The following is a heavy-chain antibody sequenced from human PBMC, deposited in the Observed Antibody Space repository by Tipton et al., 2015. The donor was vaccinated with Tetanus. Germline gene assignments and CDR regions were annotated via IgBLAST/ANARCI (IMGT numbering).Heavy chain of an antibody. CDR1: GGSFSEYY. CDR2: INYSGST. V-gene: IGHV4-34*09. CDR3: ARDVGGHYYFDF. Sequence: TLSLTCAVYGGSFSEYYWSWVRQPPGKGLEWIGYINYSGSTYFNPSLKSRVTISADMSENQFSLRLTSVTAADTAVYYCARDVGGHYYFDFWGQGSLVTVSS. J-gene: IGHJ4*02. D-gene: IGHD1-26*01.